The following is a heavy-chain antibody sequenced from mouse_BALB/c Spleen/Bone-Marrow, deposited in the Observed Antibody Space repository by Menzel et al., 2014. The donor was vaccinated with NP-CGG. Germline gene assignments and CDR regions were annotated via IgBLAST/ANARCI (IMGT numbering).Heavy chain of an antibody. CDR1: GFNIKDTY. D-gene: IGHD4-1*01. CDR3: ARWEYDAMDY. J-gene: IGHJ4*01. Sequence: SGAELVKPGASVKLSCTASGFNIKDTYMHWVKQRPEQGLEWIGRIDPANGNTKYDPKFQGKATITADTSSNTAYLQLSSLTSEDTAVYYCARWEYDAMDYWGQGPSATVSS. CDR2: IDPANGNT. V-gene: IGHV14-3*02.